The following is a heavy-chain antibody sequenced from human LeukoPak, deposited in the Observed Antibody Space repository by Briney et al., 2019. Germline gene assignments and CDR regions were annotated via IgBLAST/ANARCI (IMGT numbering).Heavy chain of an antibody. J-gene: IGHJ4*02. CDR3: ARGSSGDTAVFTAPVFVPPGGFDY. Sequence: ASVKVSCKASGGTFSSYAISWVRQAPGQGLEWMGGIIPIFGTAKYAQRFQGRVTINADESTSTVYMELSGLRSEDTAVYYCARGSSGDTAVFTAPVFVPPGGFDYWGQGTLVTVSS. CDR2: IIPIFGTA. V-gene: IGHV1-69*13. CDR1: GGTFSSYA. D-gene: IGHD5-18*01.